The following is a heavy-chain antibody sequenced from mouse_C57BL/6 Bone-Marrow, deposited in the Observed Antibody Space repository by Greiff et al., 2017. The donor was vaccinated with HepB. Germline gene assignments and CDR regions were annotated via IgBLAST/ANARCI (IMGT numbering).Heavy chain of an antibody. CDR1: GFSFNTYA. CDR3: ASSPYWYFDV. V-gene: IGHV10-1*01. D-gene: IGHD1-1*01. Sequence: DVMLVESGGGLVQPKGSLKLSCAASGFSFNTYAMNWVRQAPGKGLEWVARIRSKSNNYATYYADSVKDRFTISRDDSESMLYLQMNNLKTEDTAMYYCASSPYWYFDVWGTGTTVTVSS. J-gene: IGHJ1*03. CDR2: IRSKSNNYAT.